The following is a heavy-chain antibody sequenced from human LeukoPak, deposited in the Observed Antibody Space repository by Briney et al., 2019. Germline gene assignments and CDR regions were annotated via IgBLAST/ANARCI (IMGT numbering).Heavy chain of an antibody. D-gene: IGHD6-13*01. CDR1: GGSISSYY. V-gene: IGHV4-59*01. CDR2: IYYSGST. CDR3: AREGYSSSWYVDY. Sequence: KASETLSLTCTVSGGSISSYYWSWIRQPPGKGLEWIGYIYYSGSTNYNPSLKSRVTISVDTSKNQFSLNLSSVTAADTAVYYCAREGYSSSWYVDYWGQGTLVTVSS. J-gene: IGHJ4*02.